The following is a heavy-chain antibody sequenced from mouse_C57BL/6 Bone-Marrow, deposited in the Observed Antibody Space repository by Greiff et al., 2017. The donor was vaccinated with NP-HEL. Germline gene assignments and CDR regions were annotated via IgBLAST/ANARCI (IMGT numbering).Heavy chain of an antibody. Sequence: EVQVVESGGGLVKPGGSLKLSCAASGFNFSDYGMHWVRQAPEKGLEWVAYISSGSSTIYYADTVKGRFTISRDNAKNTLFLQMTSLRSEDTAMYYCAREDSFAYWGQGTLVTVSA. J-gene: IGHJ3*01. CDR2: ISSGSSTI. CDR1: GFNFSDYG. V-gene: IGHV5-17*01. CDR3: AREDSFAY.